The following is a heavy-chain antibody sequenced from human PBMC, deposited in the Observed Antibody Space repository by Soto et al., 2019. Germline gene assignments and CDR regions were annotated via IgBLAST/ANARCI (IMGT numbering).Heavy chain of an antibody. CDR1: GFAFSNYW. CDR3: ARPDGVVAAAIDY. D-gene: IGHD2-2*01. CDR2: IKQDGSET. V-gene: IGHV3-7*01. J-gene: IGHJ4*02. Sequence: PGGPLRLSCPASGFAFSNYWMAWVRQAPGKGLEWVANIKQDGSETYYVDSLKGRFTISRDNARNSLYLQMNSLRAEGTAVYYCARPDGVVAAAIDYWGQGTLVTVSS.